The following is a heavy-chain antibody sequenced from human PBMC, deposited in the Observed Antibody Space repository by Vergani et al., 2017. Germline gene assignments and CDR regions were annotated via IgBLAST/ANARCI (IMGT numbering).Heavy chain of an antibody. V-gene: IGHV4-34*01. J-gene: IGHJ4*02. D-gene: IGHD4-17*01. CDR2: IYYSGST. CDR3: ARETVDYGYYQKAVIDY. CDR1: GGSFSGYY. Sequence: QVQLQQWGAGLLKPSETLSLTCAVSGGSFSGYYWSWIRQHPGKGLEWIGYIYYSGSTYYNPSLKSRVTISVDTAKNQFSLKLSSVTAADTAVYYCARETVDYGYYQKAVIDYWGQGTLVTGS.